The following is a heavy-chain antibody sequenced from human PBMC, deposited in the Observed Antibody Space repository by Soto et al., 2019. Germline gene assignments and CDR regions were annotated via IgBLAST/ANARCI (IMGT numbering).Heavy chain of an antibody. D-gene: IGHD5-12*01. V-gene: IGHV4-30-2*01. Sequence: SETLSLTCAVSGGSISSGGYSWSWIRQPPGKGLEWIGYIYHSGSTNYNPSLKSRVTISVDTSKNQFSLKLSSVTAADTAVYYCSGYDFYYYYYYMDVWGKGTTVTVSS. CDR3: SGYDFYYYYYYMDV. J-gene: IGHJ6*03. CDR1: GGSISSGGYS. CDR2: IYHSGST.